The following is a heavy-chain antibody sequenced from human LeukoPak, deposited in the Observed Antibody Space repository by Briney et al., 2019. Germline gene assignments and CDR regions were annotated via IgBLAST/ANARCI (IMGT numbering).Heavy chain of an antibody. CDR1: GGSISSYY. Sequence: PSETLSLTCTVSGGSISSYYWSWIRQPPGKGLEWIGYIYYDGSTNYNPSLKSRVTISVDTSKNQFSLKLRSVTAADTAVYYCARVSGSPNYYYYYGMDVWGQGTTVTVSS. CDR3: ARVSGSPNYYYYYGMDV. CDR2: IYYDGST. J-gene: IGHJ6*02. V-gene: IGHV4-59*01. D-gene: IGHD1-26*01.